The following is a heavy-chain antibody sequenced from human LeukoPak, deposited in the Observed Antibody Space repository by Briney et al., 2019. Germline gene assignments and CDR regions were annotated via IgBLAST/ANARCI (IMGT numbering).Heavy chain of an antibody. Sequence: SVKVSCKASGGTFSSYTISWVRQAPGQGLEWMGRIIPILGIANYAQKFQGRVTITADKSTSTAYMELSSLRSEDTAVYYCARGGRSGIIWFVPWGQGTLVTVFS. CDR2: IIPILGIA. CDR3: ARGGRSGIIWFVP. V-gene: IGHV1-69*02. J-gene: IGHJ5*02. D-gene: IGHD3-16*01. CDR1: GGTFSSYT.